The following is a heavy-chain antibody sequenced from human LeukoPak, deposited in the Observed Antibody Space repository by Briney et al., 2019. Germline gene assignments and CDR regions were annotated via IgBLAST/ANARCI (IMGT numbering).Heavy chain of an antibody. CDR1: SGSINSYY. CDR2: MYSSGST. CDR3: ARGGKATVVTM. V-gene: IGHV4-4*07. Sequence: SVTLSLTCTVSSGSINSYYWTWLRQSAGKGREWIRRMYSSGSTNYNTSLKSRVSISVDTSKNQFSVKLTSVTAADTAVYYGARGGKATVVTMWGQEILVTVSS. J-gene: IGHJ4*02. D-gene: IGHD4-23*01.